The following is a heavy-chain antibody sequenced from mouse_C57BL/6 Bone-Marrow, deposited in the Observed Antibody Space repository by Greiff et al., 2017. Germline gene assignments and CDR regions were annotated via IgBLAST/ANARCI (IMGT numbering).Heavy chain of an antibody. D-gene: IGHD2-3*01. CDR2: IYPRSGNT. J-gene: IGHJ4*01. CDR1: GYTFTSYG. V-gene: IGHV1-81*01. CDR3: TRRWLLRAMDY. Sequence: QVQLQQSGAELARPGASVKLSCKASGYTFTSYGISWVKQRTGQGLERIGEIYPRSGNTYNNEKFKGKSTLTANKSSRTAYMEFRSLTSEDSAVYFCTRRWLLRAMDYWGQATSVTVTS.